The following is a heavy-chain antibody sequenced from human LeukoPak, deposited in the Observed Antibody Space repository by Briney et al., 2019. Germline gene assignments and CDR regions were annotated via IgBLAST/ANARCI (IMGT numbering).Heavy chain of an antibody. J-gene: IGHJ4*02. Sequence: PGGSLRLSCAASGFTFSNSYMSWVRQAPGKGLEWVSVLYSGGGAYCTDSVRGRFTISRDSSKNTLYLQMNSLKADDTAVYYCVGQTHKDYWAQGTLVTVSS. CDR1: GFTFSNSY. V-gene: IGHV3-53*01. CDR3: VGQTHKDY. CDR2: LYSGGGA.